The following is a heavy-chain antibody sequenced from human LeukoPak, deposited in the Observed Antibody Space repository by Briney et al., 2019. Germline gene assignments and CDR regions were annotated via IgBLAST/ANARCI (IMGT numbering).Heavy chain of an antibody. Sequence: PSETLSLTCTVSGGSISSSSYYWGWIRQPPGKGLEWIGEINHSGSTNYNPSLKSRVTISVDTSKNQFSLKLSSVTAADTAVYYCARDHYYDSSGYFNWFDPWGQGTLVTVSS. CDR1: GGSISSSSYY. CDR2: INHSGST. D-gene: IGHD3-22*01. CDR3: ARDHYYDSSGYFNWFDP. J-gene: IGHJ5*02. V-gene: IGHV4-39*07.